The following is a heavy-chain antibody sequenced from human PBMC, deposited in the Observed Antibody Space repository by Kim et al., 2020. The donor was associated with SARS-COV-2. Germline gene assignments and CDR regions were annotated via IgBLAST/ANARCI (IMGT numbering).Heavy chain of an antibody. CDR1: ECIVSRNC. D-gene: IGHD2-8*02. V-gene: IGHV3-53*05. J-gene: IGHJ3*02. CDR3: ARDHRRDILSDAFDI. CDR2: MYTGGIA. Sequence: GGSLRLSSAAYECIVSRNCMSWVCQAHGKGREGVSTMYTGGIASYAYVAKGRLTTSRDNSDHTLFLQMNSLRHEDAAMYYCARDHRRDILSDAFDIWRQGTMVTVS.